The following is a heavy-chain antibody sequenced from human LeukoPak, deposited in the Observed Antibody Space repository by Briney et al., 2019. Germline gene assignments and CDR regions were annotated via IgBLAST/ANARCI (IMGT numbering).Heavy chain of an antibody. CDR3: ATSVAGTGYYFDY. Sequence: ASVKVSCKASGYTFTSYYMHWVRQAPGQGLEWTGIINPSGGSTSYAQKFQGRVTMTRDTSTSTVYMELSSLRSEDTAVYYCATSVAGTGYYFDYWGQGTLVTVSS. V-gene: IGHV1-46*01. J-gene: IGHJ4*02. CDR1: GYTFTSYY. D-gene: IGHD6-19*01. CDR2: INPSGGST.